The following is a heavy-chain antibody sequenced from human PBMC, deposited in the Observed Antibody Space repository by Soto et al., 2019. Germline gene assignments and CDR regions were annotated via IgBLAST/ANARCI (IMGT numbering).Heavy chain of an antibody. D-gene: IGHD2-8*01. Sequence: QVQLVQSGAEVKKPGASVKVSCKASGYTFTSYAMHWVRQAPGQRLEWMGWINAGNGNTKYSQKFQGRVTSTRDTSASTAYMELSSLRSEDTAVYYCARGQDIVLMVYAIGFPAFDIWGQGTMVTVSS. CDR1: GYTFTSYA. CDR3: ARGQDIVLMVYAIGFPAFDI. CDR2: INAGNGNT. J-gene: IGHJ3*02. V-gene: IGHV1-3*01.